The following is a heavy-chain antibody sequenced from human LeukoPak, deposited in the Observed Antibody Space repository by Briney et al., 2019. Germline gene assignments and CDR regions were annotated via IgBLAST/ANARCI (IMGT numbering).Heavy chain of an antibody. Sequence: SETLSLTCTVSGGSISSYYWSWIRQPPGKGLEWIGYIYYSGSTNYNPSLKSRVTMSVDTSKNQFSLKLSSVTAADTAVYYCARLCGGDCYDAFDIWGQGTMVTVSS. V-gene: IGHV4-59*12. J-gene: IGHJ3*02. CDR2: IYYSGST. CDR1: GGSISSYY. D-gene: IGHD2-21*02. CDR3: ARLCGGDCYDAFDI.